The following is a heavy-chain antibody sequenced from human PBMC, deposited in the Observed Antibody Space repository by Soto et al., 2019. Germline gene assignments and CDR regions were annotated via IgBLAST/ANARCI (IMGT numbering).Heavy chain of an antibody. J-gene: IGHJ6*03. CDR2: IIPILGIA. CDR3: ARDPQYSSSEIYYYYYMDV. V-gene: IGHV1-69*04. D-gene: IGHD6-6*01. Sequence: SVKVSCKASGGTFSSYTISWVRQAPGQGLEWMGRIIPILGIANYAQKFQGRVTITADKSTSTAYMELSSLRSEDTAVYYCARDPQYSSSEIYYYYYMDVWGKGNAVTVSS. CDR1: GGTFSSYT.